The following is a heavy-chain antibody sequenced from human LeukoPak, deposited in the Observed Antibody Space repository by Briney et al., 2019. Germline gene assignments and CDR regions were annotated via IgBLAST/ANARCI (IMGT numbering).Heavy chain of an antibody. V-gene: IGHV3-21*01. CDR1: GFTFSSYS. CDR3: ARDLGYYDSSGLGY. J-gene: IGHJ4*02. Sequence: PGGSLRLSCAASGFTFSSYSMNWVRQAPGKGLEWVSSISSSSSYIYYADSVKGRFTISRDNAKNSLYLQMNSLRAKDTAVYYCARDLGYYDSSGLGYWGQGTLVTVSS. CDR2: ISSSSSYI. D-gene: IGHD3-22*01.